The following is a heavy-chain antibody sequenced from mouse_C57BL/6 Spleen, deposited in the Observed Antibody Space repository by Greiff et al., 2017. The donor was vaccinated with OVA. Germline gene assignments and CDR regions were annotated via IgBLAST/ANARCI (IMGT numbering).Heavy chain of an antibody. V-gene: IGHV5-4*01. Sequence: EVQGVESGGGLVKPGGSLKLSCAASGFTFSSYAMPWVRQTPEQRLEWVATISDGGSYTYYPDNVKGRFTIARDNATNNLYLQMSHLKSEDTAMYDCAREGSITAVVDDWGKGTTLTVSS. D-gene: IGHD1-1*01. CDR2: ISDGGSYT. J-gene: IGHJ2*01. CDR3: AREGSITAVVDD. CDR1: GFTFSSYA.